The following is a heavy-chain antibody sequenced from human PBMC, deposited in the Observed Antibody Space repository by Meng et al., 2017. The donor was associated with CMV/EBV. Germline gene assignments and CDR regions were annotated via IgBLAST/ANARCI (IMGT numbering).Heavy chain of an antibody. Sequence: GSLRLSCTVSGGSVSSGSYYWSWIRQPPGKGLEWIGYIYYSGSTNYNPSLKSRVTISVDTSKNQFSLKLSSVTAADTAVYYCVREGSDSIFGVASHLNWFDPWGQGTLVTVSS. J-gene: IGHJ5*02. CDR2: IYYSGST. V-gene: IGHV4-61*01. CDR3: VREGSDSIFGVASHLNWFDP. CDR1: GGSVSSGSYY. D-gene: IGHD3-3*01.